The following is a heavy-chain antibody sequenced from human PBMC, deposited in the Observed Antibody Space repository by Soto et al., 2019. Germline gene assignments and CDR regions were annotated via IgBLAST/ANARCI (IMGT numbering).Heavy chain of an antibody. D-gene: IGHD2-2*01. J-gene: IGHJ5*02. Sequence: GASVKVSCKASGYTFTGYYMHWVRQAPGQGLEWMGWINPNSGGTNYAQKFQGWVTMTRDTSISTAYMELSRLRSDDTAVYYCARSFAVPATDWFDPWGQGTLVTVSS. CDR1: GYTFTGYY. CDR3: ARSFAVPATDWFDP. V-gene: IGHV1-2*04. CDR2: INPNSGGT.